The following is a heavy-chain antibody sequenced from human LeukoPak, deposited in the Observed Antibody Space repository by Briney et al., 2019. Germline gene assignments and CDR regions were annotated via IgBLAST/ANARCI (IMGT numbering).Heavy chain of an antibody. V-gene: IGHV4-39*01. CDR2: IYYSGST. CDR3: ARGIAVAGTSAFDI. J-gene: IGHJ3*02. D-gene: IGHD6-19*01. Sequence: PSETPSLTCTVSGGSISSSSYYWGWIRQPPGKGLEWIGSIYYSGSTYYNPSLKSRVTISVDTSKNQFSLKLSSVTAADTAVYYCARGIAVAGTSAFDIWGQGTMVTVSS. CDR1: GGSISSSSYY.